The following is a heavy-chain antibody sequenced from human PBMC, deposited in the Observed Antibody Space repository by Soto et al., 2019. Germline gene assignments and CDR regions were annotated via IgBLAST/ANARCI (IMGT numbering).Heavy chain of an antibody. Sequence: PGGSLRLSCAASGFTFSTYSMNWVRQAPGKGLEWVASIGTDGNYRNYADSVKGRLTISRDNAEKSLYVQMNSLRAEDTAVYYCTRSKTVAEGTGPFDYWGQGTLVTVSS. J-gene: IGHJ4*02. D-gene: IGHD6-13*01. CDR1: GFTFSTYS. V-gene: IGHV3-21*01. CDR2: IGTDGNYR. CDR3: TRSKTVAEGTGPFDY.